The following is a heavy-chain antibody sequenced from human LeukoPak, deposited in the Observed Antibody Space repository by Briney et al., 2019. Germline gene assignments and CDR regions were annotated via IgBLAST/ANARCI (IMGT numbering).Heavy chain of an antibody. D-gene: IGHD1-26*01. Sequence: GGSLRLSCAASGFTFSSYAMHWVRQAPGKGLECVAVISYDGSNKYYADSVKGRFTISRDNSKNTLYLQMNSLRAEDTAVYYCARDPLGVGAKSPAFDIWGQGTMVTVYS. CDR3: ARDPLGVGAKSPAFDI. CDR2: ISYDGSNK. J-gene: IGHJ3*02. CDR1: GFTFSSYA. V-gene: IGHV3-30-3*01.